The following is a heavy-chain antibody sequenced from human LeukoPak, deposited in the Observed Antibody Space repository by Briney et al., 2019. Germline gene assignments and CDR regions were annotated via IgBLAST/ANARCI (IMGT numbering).Heavy chain of an antibody. J-gene: IGHJ6*02. CDR1: GGSISSGSYY. CDR3: ARVTVLYGMDV. CDR2: IYYSGST. Sequence: SETLSLTCTVSGGSISSGSYYWGWIRQPPGKGLEWIGSIYYSGSTNYNPSLKSRVTISVDTSKNQFSLKLSSVTAADTAVYYCARVTVLYGMDVWGQGTTVTVSS. V-gene: IGHV4-39*07.